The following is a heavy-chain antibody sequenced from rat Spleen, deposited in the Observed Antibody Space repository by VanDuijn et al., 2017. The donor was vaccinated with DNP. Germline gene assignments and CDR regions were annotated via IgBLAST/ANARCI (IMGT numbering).Heavy chain of an antibody. CDR2: ISTGGGNT. CDR3: ARSDSSGFPC. D-gene: IGHD1-2*01. Sequence: EVQLVESGGGPVQPGRSLKLSCVASGFIFSNYDMAWVRQAPTKGLEWVASISTGGGNTYYRDSVKGRFTISRDNAKSTLYLQMDSLGSEDTATYYCARSDSSGFPCWGQGTLVTVSS. J-gene: IGHJ3*01. V-gene: IGHV5-25*01. CDR1: GFIFSNYD.